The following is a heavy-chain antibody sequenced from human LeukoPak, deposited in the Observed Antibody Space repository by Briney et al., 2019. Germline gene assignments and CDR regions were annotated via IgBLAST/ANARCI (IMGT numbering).Heavy chain of an antibody. CDR1: GFTFSSDW. CDR3: AKDPRPSGGLDY. J-gene: IGHJ4*02. Sequence: PGGSLRLSCAASGFTFSSDWMHWVRQAPGKGLVWVSRINSDESSTNYADSVKGRFTISRDNSKNTLYLQMNSLRAEDTAVYYCAKDPRPSGGLDYWGQGTLVTVSS. D-gene: IGHD3-3*01. V-gene: IGHV3-74*01. CDR2: INSDESST.